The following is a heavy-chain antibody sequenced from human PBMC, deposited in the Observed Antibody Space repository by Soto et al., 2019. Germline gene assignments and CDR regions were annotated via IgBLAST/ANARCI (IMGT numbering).Heavy chain of an antibody. Sequence: GGSLRLSCAASGFTVSSNYMTWVRQAPVKGLEWVSVIYSGGSAYYADSVKGRFTISRDNSKNTVYLQMNSLRGEDTAVYYCARGATYGSGSHIDYWGLGTLVTVSS. J-gene: IGHJ4*02. CDR2: IYSGGSA. CDR3: ARGATYGSGSHIDY. D-gene: IGHD3-10*01. V-gene: IGHV3-66*01. CDR1: GFTVSSNY.